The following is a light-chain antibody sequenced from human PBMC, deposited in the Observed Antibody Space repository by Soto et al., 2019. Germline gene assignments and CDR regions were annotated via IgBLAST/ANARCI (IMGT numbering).Light chain of an antibody. CDR3: CSYAGSSTMV. J-gene: IGLJ2*01. CDR2: EGS. CDR1: SSDVGNYNL. V-gene: IGLV2-23*01. Sequence: QSALTQPASVSGSPGQAITISCTGTSSDVGNYNLVSWYQQHPGKAPKLMIYEGSKRPAGVSNRFSGSKSGNTASLTISGFQAEDEADYYCCSYAGSSTMVFSGGTKLTVL.